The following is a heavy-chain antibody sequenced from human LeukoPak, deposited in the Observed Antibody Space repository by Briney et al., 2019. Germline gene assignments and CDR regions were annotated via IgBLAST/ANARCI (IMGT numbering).Heavy chain of an antibody. CDR3: ARRRTPDYWFDP. J-gene: IGHJ5*02. Sequence: SETLSLTCTVSGGSVTSYYWTWIRQPPGKGLEWLGSMYYGASGNYNPSLNSRVSMSVDTSKNQFSLRLTSVTAADTAVYYCARRRTPDYWFDPWGQGTLVTVSS. CDR1: GGSVTSYY. V-gene: IGHV4-59*08. D-gene: IGHD1-14*01. CDR2: MYYGASG.